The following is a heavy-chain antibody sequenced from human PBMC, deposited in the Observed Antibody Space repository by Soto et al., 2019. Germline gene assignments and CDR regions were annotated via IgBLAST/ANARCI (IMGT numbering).Heavy chain of an antibody. Sequence: QVQLVQSGAEEKKPGASVKVSCKASGYTFTSYAMHWVRQAPGQRVEWMGWINAGNGNTKYSQKFQGRVTITRDTAARTAYMGLSSLRSEDTAVYYCARGTVVTHFGYWGQGTLVTVSS. CDR1: GYTFTSYA. CDR2: INAGNGNT. CDR3: ARGTVVTHFGY. D-gene: IGHD2-15*01. V-gene: IGHV1-3*05. J-gene: IGHJ4*02.